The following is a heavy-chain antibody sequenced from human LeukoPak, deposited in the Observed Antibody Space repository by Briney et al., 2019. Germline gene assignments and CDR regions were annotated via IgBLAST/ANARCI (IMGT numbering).Heavy chain of an antibody. CDR3: ARIGKGGWTVYY. D-gene: IGHD6-19*01. V-gene: IGHV3-48*04. CDR2: ISSSSSNI. J-gene: IGHJ4*02. Sequence: GGSLRLSCAASGFDFSTYSIDWVRQAPGKGLEWVSYISSSSSNIYHADSVKGRFTISRDNAKNSLHLQMNRLRAEDTAVYYGARIGKGGWTVYYLGQGTLVTGS. CDR1: GFDFSTYS.